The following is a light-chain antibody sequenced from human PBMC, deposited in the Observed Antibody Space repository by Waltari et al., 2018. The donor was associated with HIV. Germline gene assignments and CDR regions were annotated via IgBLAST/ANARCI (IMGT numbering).Light chain of an antibody. CDR3: TSITTRTTLGAE. J-gene: IGLJ3*02. Sequence: QSALTQPASVSGSPGQSITIPCTGASTDIGGYDYVSWYQQYPGKAPTLLIYEVNNRPSGVSHRFSGSKSGNTASLTISGLRTEDEADYYCTSITTRTTLGAEFGGGTRLTVL. CDR1: STDIGGYDY. V-gene: IGLV2-14*01. CDR2: EVN.